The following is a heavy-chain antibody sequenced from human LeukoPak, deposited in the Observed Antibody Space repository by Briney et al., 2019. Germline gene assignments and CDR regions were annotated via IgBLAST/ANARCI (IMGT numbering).Heavy chain of an antibody. CDR3: ARVLRDASGYYDY. CDR1: GFTFSNAW. D-gene: IGHD3-22*01. V-gene: IGHV3-15*01. J-gene: IGHJ4*02. Sequence: GGSLRLSCAASGFTFSNAWMSWVRQAPGKGLEWVGRIKSKTDGGTTDYAAPVKGRFTISRDNSKNTLYLQMGSLRAEDMAVYYCARVLRDASGYYDYWGQGTLVTVSS. CDR2: IKSKTDGGTT.